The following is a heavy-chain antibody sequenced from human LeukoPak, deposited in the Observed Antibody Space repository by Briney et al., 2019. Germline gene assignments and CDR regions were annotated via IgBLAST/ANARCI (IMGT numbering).Heavy chain of an antibody. J-gene: IGHJ6*03. CDR3: AKDGHSSGWYVYYYYYYMDV. Sequence: PGGSLRLSCAASGFTFSSYAMSWVRRAPGKGLEWVSAISGSGGSTYYADSVKGRFTISRDNSKNTLYLQMNSLRAEDTAVYYCAKDGHSSGWYVYYYYYYMDVWGKGTTVTVSS. CDR2: ISGSGGST. V-gene: IGHV3-23*01. CDR1: GFTFSSYA. D-gene: IGHD6-19*01.